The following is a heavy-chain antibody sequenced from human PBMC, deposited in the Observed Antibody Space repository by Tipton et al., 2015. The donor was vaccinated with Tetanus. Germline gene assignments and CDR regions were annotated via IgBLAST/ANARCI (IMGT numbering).Heavy chain of an antibody. V-gene: IGHV4-34*01. D-gene: IGHD6-19*01. CDR1: GGSFSDFY. Sequence: TLSLTCAVSGGSFSDFYWSWIRQPPGEGLEWIGEINPSGGASYNPSLKSRVTISVDTSKNQFSLKLTSVTAADTAVYYCARPVKQWLVPVDSWGQGTLVTVSS. CDR3: ARPVKQWLVPVDS. CDR2: INPSGGA. J-gene: IGHJ4*02.